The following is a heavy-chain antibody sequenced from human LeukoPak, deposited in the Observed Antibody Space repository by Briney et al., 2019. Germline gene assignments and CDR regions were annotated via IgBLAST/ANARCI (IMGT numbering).Heavy chain of an antibody. CDR1: GGSISSGGYS. Sequence: SETLSLTCAVSGGSISSGGYSWSWIRQPPGKGLEWIGYIYHSGSTYYNPSLKSRVTISVDRSKNQFFPKLSSVTAADTAVYYCARDSGMVRGEAYYYYGMDVWGKGTTVTVSS. J-gene: IGHJ6*04. D-gene: IGHD3-10*01. V-gene: IGHV4-30-2*01. CDR3: ARDSGMVRGEAYYYYGMDV. CDR2: IYHSGST.